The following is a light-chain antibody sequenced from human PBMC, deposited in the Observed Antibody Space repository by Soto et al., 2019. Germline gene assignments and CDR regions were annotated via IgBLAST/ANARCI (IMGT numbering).Light chain of an antibody. J-gene: IGLJ1*01. Sequence: QSALTQPASVSGSPGQSITMSCTGTSSDVGSYDFVSWYQQHPGKAPKLLIYEVSNQPSGVSARFSGSKSDNTASLTISGLQAADEADYFCSSYSSSTVRYVFGSGTKLTVL. CDR3: SSYSSSTVRYV. V-gene: IGLV2-14*01. CDR2: EVS. CDR1: SSDVGSYDF.